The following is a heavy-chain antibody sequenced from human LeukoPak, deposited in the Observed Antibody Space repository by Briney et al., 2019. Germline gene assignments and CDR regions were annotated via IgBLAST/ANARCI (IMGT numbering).Heavy chain of an antibody. J-gene: IGHJ4*02. CDR1: GFTFSNAW. CDR2: IKSKTDGGTT. Sequence: GGSLRLSCAASGFTFSNAWMSWVRQAPGKGLEWVGRIKSKTDGGTTDYAAPVKGRFTISRDDSKNTLYLQMNSLKTEDTAVYYCTTQSRSSTSCYYRWGQGTLVTVSS. V-gene: IGHV3-15*01. D-gene: IGHD2-2*01. CDR3: TTQSRSSTSCYYR.